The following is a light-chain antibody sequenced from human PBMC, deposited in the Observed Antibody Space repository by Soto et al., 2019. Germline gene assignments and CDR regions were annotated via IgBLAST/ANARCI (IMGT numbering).Light chain of an antibody. J-gene: IGKJ1*01. V-gene: IGKV1-5*03. CDR1: QSINGW. CDR3: HQYHNFPRT. Sequence: DSPLTQSHSTLSASVGERVTITCRASQSINGWLAWYQQKPGQAPNLLIYKASTLESGVPSRFSGSGSGTEFTLTVSSLQPDDFATYYCHQYHNFPRTFGQGTKVDIK. CDR2: KAS.